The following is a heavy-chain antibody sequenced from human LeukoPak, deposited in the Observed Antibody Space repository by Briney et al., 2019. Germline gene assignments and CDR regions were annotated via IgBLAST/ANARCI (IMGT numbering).Heavy chain of an antibody. CDR3: ARDSPVTPIYYYGLDV. Sequence: SQTLSLTCTVSGGSISSGGYYWSWIRQHPGKGLEWIGDIYYTGTTYYNPSLKSRVSMSVDRSKSQFSLRLSSVAAADTAVYYCARDSPVTPIYYYGLDVWGQGTTVTVSS. D-gene: IGHD4-17*01. CDR2: IYYTGTT. V-gene: IGHV4-30-4*08. J-gene: IGHJ6*02. CDR1: GGSISSGGYY.